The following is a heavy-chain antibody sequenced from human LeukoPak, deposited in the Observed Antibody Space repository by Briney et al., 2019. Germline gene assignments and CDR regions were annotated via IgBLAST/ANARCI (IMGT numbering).Heavy chain of an antibody. CDR3: ARDSVAGVYYYYMDV. V-gene: IGHV1-2*02. Sequence: ASVKVSCKASGYTFTDYYMHWVRQAPGQGLEWMGWINPNSGGTNYAQKFQGRVTMTRDTSISTGYMELSRLRSDDTAVYYCARDSVAGVYYYYMDVWGKGTTVTVSS. J-gene: IGHJ6*03. D-gene: IGHD6-13*01. CDR2: INPNSGGT. CDR1: GYTFTDYY.